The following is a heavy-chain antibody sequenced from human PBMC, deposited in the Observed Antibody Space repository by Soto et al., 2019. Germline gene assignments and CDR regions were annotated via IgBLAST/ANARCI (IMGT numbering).Heavy chain of an antibody. D-gene: IGHD2-15*01. J-gene: IGHJ5*02. Sequence: PSETLSLTCTVSGGSISSYYWSWIRQPPGKGLEWIGYSYYSGSTNYNPSLKSRVTIPVDSSKNQFSLKLTSVTAADTAVYYCARQHCSGGSCYFNWFDPWGQGILVTVS. CDR1: GGSISSYY. CDR3: ARQHCSGGSCYFNWFDP. V-gene: IGHV4-59*08. CDR2: SYYSGST.